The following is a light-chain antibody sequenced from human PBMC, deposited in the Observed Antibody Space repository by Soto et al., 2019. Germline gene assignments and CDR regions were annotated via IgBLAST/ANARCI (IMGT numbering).Light chain of an antibody. Sequence: EIVMTQSPATLSVSPGEKATLSCRASQSVNNNLAWYLQKPGQAPRLLIYFASTRATGIPARFSGSGSGTEFTLTISSLQSEDFAVYYCQQYNKWPLTFGRGTKVETK. CDR1: QSVNNN. V-gene: IGKV3-15*01. CDR2: FAS. CDR3: QQYNKWPLT. J-gene: IGKJ4*01.